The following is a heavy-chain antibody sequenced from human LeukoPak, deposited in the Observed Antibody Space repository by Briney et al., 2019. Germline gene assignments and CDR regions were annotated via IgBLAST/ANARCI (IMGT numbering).Heavy chain of an antibody. J-gene: IGHJ6*03. V-gene: IGHV3-74*01. CDR3: AKEGDWNDVTLMDV. Sequence: PGGSLRLSCAVSGFTFSSYWMHWVRQAPGKGLVWVSRIDPDGSTTNYADSVKGRFTISRDNSKNTLYLQMNSLRAADTAVYYCAKEGDWNDVTLMDVWGKGTTVTISS. CDR2: IDPDGSTT. D-gene: IGHD1-1*01. CDR1: GFTFSSYW.